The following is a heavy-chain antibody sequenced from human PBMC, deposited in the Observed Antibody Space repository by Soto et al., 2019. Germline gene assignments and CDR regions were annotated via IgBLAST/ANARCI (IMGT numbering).Heavy chain of an antibody. CDR1: GGSISSGGYY. Sequence: SETLSLTCTVSGGSISSGGYYWSWIRQHPGKGLEWIGYIYYSGSTYYNPSLKSRVTISVDTSKNQFSLKLSSVTAADTAVYYCAASCVGCGGFNYYGMEVWGQGTTVTVSS. CDR3: AASCVGCGGFNYYGMEV. J-gene: IGHJ6*02. D-gene: IGHD2-21*01. CDR2: IYYSGST. V-gene: IGHV4-31*03.